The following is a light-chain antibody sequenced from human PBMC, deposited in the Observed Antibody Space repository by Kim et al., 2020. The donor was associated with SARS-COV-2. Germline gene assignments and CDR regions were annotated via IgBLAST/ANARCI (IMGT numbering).Light chain of an antibody. Sequence: ASVRDRVTITCRASQSVSNDLNWYQQKPGRAPKLLIYAASTLRDGVPSRFSGSGSMTEFTLTIKSVQADDFATYYCQQSFSPILSYGGGTKVDIK. CDR2: AAS. CDR1: QSVSND. J-gene: IGKJ4*01. V-gene: IGKV1-39*01. CDR3: QQSFSPILS.